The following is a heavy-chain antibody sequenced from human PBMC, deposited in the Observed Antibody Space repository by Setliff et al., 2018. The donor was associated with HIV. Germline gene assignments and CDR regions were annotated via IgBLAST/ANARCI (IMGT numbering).Heavy chain of an antibody. CDR3: ARDGYYYGSGSYSSFDY. CDR1: GYTFTSYD. J-gene: IGHJ4*02. D-gene: IGHD3-10*01. CDR2: ISAYNGNT. V-gene: IGHV1-18*01. Sequence: ASVKVSCKASGYTFTSYDINWVRQAPGQGLEWMGWISAYNGNTNYPQKLQDRVTMTTDTSTSTAYMDLRSLRSDDTAAYYCARDGYYYGSGSYSSFDYWGQGTLVTVSS.